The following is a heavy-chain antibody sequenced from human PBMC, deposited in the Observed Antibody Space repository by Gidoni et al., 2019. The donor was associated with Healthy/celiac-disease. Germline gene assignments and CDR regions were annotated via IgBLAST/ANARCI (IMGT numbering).Heavy chain of an antibody. CDR3: AKDQGYGDYTEFGAFDI. D-gene: IGHD4-17*01. CDR2: ISGSGGST. Sequence: EVQLLESGGGLVQPGGSLRLSCAASGFTFSSYAMSWVRQAPGKGLEWVSAISGSGGSTYYADSVKGRFTISRDNSKNTLYLQMNSLRAEDTAVYYCAKDQGYGDYTEFGAFDIWGQGTMVTVSS. J-gene: IGHJ3*02. V-gene: IGHV3-23*01. CDR1: GFTFSSYA.